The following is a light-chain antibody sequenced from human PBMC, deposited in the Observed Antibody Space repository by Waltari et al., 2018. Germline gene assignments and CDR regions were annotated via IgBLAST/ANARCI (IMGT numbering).Light chain of an antibody. CDR2: DAS. V-gene: IGKV3-11*01. CDR1: QSVSSY. J-gene: IGKJ1*01. CDR3: QQRSNWPPWT. Sequence: EIVLTQSPATLSLSPGERATLSCRASQSVSSYLAWYQQNPGQDPRLLIYDASNRATGIPARFSGSGSGTDFTLTISSLEPEDFAVYYCQQRSNWPPWTFGQGTKVEIK.